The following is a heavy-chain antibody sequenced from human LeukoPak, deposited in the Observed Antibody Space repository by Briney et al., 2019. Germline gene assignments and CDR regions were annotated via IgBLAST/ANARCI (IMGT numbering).Heavy chain of an antibody. CDR3: ARLFGELLLPSDHFYYMDV. V-gene: IGHV4-59*12. CDR1: GGSISSYY. J-gene: IGHJ6*03. D-gene: IGHD3-10*02. Sequence: SETLSLTCTVSGGSISSYYWSWIRQPPGKGLEWIGYIYYSGSTNYNPSLKSRVTISVDTSKNQFSLKLSSVTAADTAVYYCARLFGELLLPSDHFYYMDVWGKGTAVTVSS. CDR2: IYYSGST.